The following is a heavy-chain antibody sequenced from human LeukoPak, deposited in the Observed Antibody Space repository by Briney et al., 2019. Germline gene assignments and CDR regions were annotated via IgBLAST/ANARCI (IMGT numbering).Heavy chain of an antibody. D-gene: IGHD3-22*01. Sequence: SETLSLTCAIYGGSFSGYYWSWIRQPPGKGLEWTGYIYYSGSTNYNPSLKSRVIISVDTSKNQFSLKLGSVTAADTAVYYCARGGYYYDSSGYPYSFDAFDIWGQGTMVTVSS. CDR2: IYYSGST. V-gene: IGHV4-59*01. CDR3: ARGGYYYDSSGYPYSFDAFDI. J-gene: IGHJ3*02. CDR1: GGSFSGYY.